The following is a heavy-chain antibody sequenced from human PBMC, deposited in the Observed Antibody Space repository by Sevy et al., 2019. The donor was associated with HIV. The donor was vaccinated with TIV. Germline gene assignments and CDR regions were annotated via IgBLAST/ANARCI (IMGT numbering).Heavy chain of an antibody. CDR3: ARDPDWGALDR. D-gene: IGHD7-27*01. Sequence: GSLRLSCEVSGFTFSDFWMTWVRQRPGKGLEWVAYINQDERHINLLDSVRGRFTISRDNAKNSLYLQMDSLRAEDTAIYYCARDPDWGALDRWGQGTLVTVSS. J-gene: IGHJ5*02. CDR1: GFTFSDFW. CDR2: INQDERHI. V-gene: IGHV3-7*01.